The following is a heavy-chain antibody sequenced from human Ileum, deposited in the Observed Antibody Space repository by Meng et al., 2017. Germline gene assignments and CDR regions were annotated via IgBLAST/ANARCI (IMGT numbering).Heavy chain of an antibody. CDR1: GGSFSSDNYY. J-gene: IGHJ4*02. D-gene: IGHD3-10*01. Sequence: QVQLQESGPGLVKPSQTLSLTCSASGGSFSSDNYYWTWIRQTPGKGLEWIGLTYYNGSPFYNPSLRSRVTISVDTSKDQLSLKLTSVTAADTAVYYCARERRHYYGSGSFDYWGQGILVTVSS. V-gene: IGHV4-30-4*01. CDR2: TYYNGSP. CDR3: ARERRHYYGSGSFDY.